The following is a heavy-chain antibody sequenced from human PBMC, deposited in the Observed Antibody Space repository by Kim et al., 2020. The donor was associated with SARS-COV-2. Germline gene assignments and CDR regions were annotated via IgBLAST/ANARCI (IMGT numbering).Heavy chain of an antibody. CDR3: AKDSGVATIGHYYYYYGMDV. CDR2: ISYDGSNK. D-gene: IGHD5-12*01. Sequence: GGSLRLSCAASGFTFSSYGMHWVRQAPGKGLEWVAVISYDGSNKYYADSVKGRFTISRDNSKNTLYLQMNSLRAEDTAVYYCAKDSGVATIGHYYYYYGMDVWGQGTTVTVSS. CDR1: GFTFSSYG. V-gene: IGHV3-30*18. J-gene: IGHJ6*02.